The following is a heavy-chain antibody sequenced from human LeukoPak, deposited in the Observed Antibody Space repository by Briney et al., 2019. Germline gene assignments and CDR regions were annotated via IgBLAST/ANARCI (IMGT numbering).Heavy chain of an antibody. V-gene: IGHV4-31*03. D-gene: IGHD4-23*01. Sequence: PSETLSLTCTVSGGSISSGGDYWSLIRQHPGKGLEWIGYIYYTGTTYYNPSLKSRITISVDTSKNQFSLNLSSMTAADTAVYYCARAAWRCSNSRDAFDIWGQGTVVTVSS. CDR3: ARAAWRCSNSRDAFDI. J-gene: IGHJ3*02. CDR1: GGSISSGGDY. CDR2: IYYTGTT.